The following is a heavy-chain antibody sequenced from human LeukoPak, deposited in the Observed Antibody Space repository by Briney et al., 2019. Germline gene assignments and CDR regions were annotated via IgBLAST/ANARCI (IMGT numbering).Heavy chain of an antibody. D-gene: IGHD3-10*01. J-gene: IGHJ4*02. V-gene: IGHV3-23*01. CDR2: ISGSGGST. CDR1: GFTFSSYA. Sequence: GGSLRLSCAASGFTFSSYAMSWVRQAPGKGLEWVSAISGSGGSTYYADSVKGRFTISRDNSKNTLYLQMNSLRAEDTAVHYCAKDTNYYGSGYYFDYWGQGTLVTVSS. CDR3: AKDTNYYGSGYYFDY.